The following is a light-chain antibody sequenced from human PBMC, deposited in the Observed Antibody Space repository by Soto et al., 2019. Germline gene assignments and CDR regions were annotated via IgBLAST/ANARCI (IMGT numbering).Light chain of an antibody. CDR1: HNIERW. J-gene: IGKJ1*01. Sequence: IQMTQSPSTLSASFGDRVTITCRASHNIERWMAWYQQKRWRAPSLLIFDATTLHSGVPSRFSGGGSGTEFTLTINCLQPDDFAPHYCQQFAKSSTFGQGTTVEIK. V-gene: IGKV1-5*01. CDR2: DAT. CDR3: QQFAKSST.